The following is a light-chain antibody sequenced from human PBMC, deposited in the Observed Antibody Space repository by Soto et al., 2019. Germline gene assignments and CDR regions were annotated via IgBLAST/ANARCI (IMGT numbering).Light chain of an antibody. CDR2: GAS. V-gene: IGKV3D-15*01. J-gene: IGKJ1*01. Sequence: EIVMTQSPDTLSLSPGVRATLSCRASQSVGSTYLAWYQQKPGQAPRLLIFGASSRATGIADRFSGSGSGTEFTLTINSLQSEDFAVYYCQQYQNLWTFGQGTKVDIK. CDR3: QQYQNLWT. CDR1: QSVGSTY.